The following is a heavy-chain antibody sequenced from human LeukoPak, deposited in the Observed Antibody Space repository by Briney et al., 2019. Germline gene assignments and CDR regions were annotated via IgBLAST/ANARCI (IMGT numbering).Heavy chain of an antibody. CDR1: GYSFTSYW. V-gene: IGHV5-10-1*01. CDR2: NDPSDSYT. J-gene: IGHJ3*02. CDR3: ASSQGPDAFDI. Sequence: GESLQISCKGSGYSFTSYWISWVRQMPGKGLEWMGRNDPSDSYTNYSPSFQGHVTISADKSISTAYLQWSSLKASDTAMYYCASSQGPDAFDIWGQGTMVTVSS.